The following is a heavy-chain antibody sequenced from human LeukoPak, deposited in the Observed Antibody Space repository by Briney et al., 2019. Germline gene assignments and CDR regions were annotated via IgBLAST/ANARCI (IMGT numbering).Heavy chain of an antibody. CDR2: IQSDGSST. CDR1: GFTFSNYW. J-gene: IGHJ4*02. V-gene: IGHV3-74*01. CDR3: ARAGGIDNP. Sequence: GGSLRLSCAASGFTFSNYWMHWVRHGPGMGLVWVSRIQSDGSSTDYADSVKGRFTISRDNAKNTLYLQMNSLRVEDTAVYYCARAGGIDNPWGQGTLVTVSS. D-gene: IGHD2-21*01.